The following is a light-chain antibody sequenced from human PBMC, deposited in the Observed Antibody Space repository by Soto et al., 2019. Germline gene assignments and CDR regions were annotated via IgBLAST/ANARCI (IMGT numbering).Light chain of an antibody. CDR3: QQYGSSPTT. CDR2: GAS. CDR1: QSVSNNY. J-gene: IGKJ1*01. V-gene: IGKV3-20*01. Sequence: EIMLTQSPGTLSLSPGERATLSCRASQSVSNNYLAWYQQKPGQAPRLLIYGASNRATGIPDRFSGSGSGTDFTLTISRLEPEDFAVYFCQQYGSSPTTFGQGTKVDIK.